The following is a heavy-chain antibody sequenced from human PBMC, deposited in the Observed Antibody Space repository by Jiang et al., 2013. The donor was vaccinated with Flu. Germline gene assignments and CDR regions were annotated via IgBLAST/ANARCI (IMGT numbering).Heavy chain of an antibody. Sequence: QTLSLTCAISGDSVSSNSVAWNWIRQSPSRGLECLGRTYYRSKWYNDYAVSVKSRITINPDTSKNQFSLQLSSVTPEDAAVYYCVRQLGAFDIWGQGTMVTVSS. CDR3: VRQLGAFDI. V-gene: IGHV6-1*01. D-gene: IGHD1-1*01. CDR1: GDSVSSNSVA. J-gene: IGHJ3*02. CDR2: TYYRSKWYN.